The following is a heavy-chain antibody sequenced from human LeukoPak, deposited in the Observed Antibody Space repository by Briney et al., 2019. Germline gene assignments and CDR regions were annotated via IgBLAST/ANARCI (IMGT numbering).Heavy chain of an antibody. J-gene: IGHJ4*02. Sequence: GGSLRLSCAASGFTFSSYAMSWVRQAPGKGLEWVSAISGSGGSTYYADSVKGRFTISRDNSKNTLYLQMNSLRAEDTAVYYCARDSNYYDGSGYLRADDYWGQGTLVTVSS. V-gene: IGHV3-23*01. D-gene: IGHD3-22*01. CDR1: GFTFSSYA. CDR2: ISGSGGST. CDR3: ARDSNYYDGSGYLRADDY.